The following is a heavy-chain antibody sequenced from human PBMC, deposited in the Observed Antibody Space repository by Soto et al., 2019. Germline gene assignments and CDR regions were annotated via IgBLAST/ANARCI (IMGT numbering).Heavy chain of an antibody. CDR3: ARGIRGPYAFDV. Sequence: ELQLEDSGGDLVQHGGSLRLSCAASGITLSSYWMHWVRQAPGKGLVWVSRVKTDGSTYYADSVKGRFTIFRDNAKNTLYLQMNSLTVEDTAVYYCARGIRGPYAFDVWGQGTMVTVSS. V-gene: IGHV3-74*02. CDR2: VKTDGST. J-gene: IGHJ3*01. CDR1: GITLSSYW. D-gene: IGHD5-12*01.